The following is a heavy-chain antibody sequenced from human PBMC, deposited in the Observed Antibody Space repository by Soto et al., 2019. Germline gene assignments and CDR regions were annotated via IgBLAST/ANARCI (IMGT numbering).Heavy chain of an antibody. Sequence: TLSLTCTVSGGSISSGDYYWIWIRQPPGKGLEWIGYIYYSGSTNYNPSLKSRVTISVDTSKNQFSLKLSSVTAADTAVYYCAREYYDILTGSNDAFDIWGQGTMVTVSS. CDR3: AREYYDILTGSNDAFDI. CDR2: IYYSGST. D-gene: IGHD3-9*01. J-gene: IGHJ3*02. CDR1: GGSISSGDYY. V-gene: IGHV4-30-4*01.